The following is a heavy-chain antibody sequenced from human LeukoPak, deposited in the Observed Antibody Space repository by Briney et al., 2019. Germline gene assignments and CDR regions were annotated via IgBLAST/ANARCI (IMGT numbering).Heavy chain of an antibody. J-gene: IGHJ5*02. Sequence: GGSLRLSCAVAGFTFSNYPMSWVRQAPGKGLEWVSAISGGSTFYADSVKGRFIISRDNSKNTLYLQIDSLRAEDTAVYYCAKVPAVAGKKNWFDPWGLGTLVTVSS. CDR1: GFTFSNYP. CDR3: AKVPAVAGKKNWFDP. CDR2: ISGGST. V-gene: IGHV3-23*01. D-gene: IGHD6-19*01.